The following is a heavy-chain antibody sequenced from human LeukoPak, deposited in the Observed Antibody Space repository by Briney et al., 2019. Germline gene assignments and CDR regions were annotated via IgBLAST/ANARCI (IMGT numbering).Heavy chain of an antibody. J-gene: IGHJ4*02. CDR2: ISAYNGNT. CDR3: ARDSRYSGYEEPFDY. CDR1: GYTFTSYG. V-gene: IGHV1-18*01. Sequence: ASVKVSCKASGYTFTSYGISWVRQARGQGLEWMGWISAYNGNTNYAQKLQGRVTMTTDTSTSTAYMELRSLRSDDTAVYYCARDSRYSGYEEPFDYWGQGTLVTVSS. D-gene: IGHD5-12*01.